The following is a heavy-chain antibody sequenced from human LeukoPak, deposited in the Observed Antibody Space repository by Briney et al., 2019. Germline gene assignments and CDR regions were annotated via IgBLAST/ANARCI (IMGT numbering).Heavy chain of an antibody. CDR1: GFTFSSSA. CDR3: ARVTLYGDYDY. Sequence: GGSLRLSCAVSGFTFSSSAMSWVRQAPGKGLEWVSGISGSSGSTNYADSVKGRFTISRDNAKNSLYLQMNSLRAEDTAVYYCARVTLYGDYDYWGQGTLVTVSS. V-gene: IGHV3-23*01. D-gene: IGHD4-17*01. J-gene: IGHJ4*02. CDR2: ISGSSGST.